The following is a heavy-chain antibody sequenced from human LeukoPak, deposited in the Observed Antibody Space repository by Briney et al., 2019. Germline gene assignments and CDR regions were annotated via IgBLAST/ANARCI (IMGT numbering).Heavy chain of an antibody. Sequence: SQTLSLTCTVSGGSISSGSYYWSWIRQPAGKGLEWIGRIYTSGSTNYNPSLKSRVTISVDTSKNQFSLKLSSVTAADTAVYYCARGEILEWHKKEYFYGMDVWGQGTTVTVSS. V-gene: IGHV4-61*02. J-gene: IGHJ6*02. D-gene: IGHD3-3*01. CDR1: GGSISSGSYY. CDR2: IYTSGST. CDR3: ARGEILEWHKKEYFYGMDV.